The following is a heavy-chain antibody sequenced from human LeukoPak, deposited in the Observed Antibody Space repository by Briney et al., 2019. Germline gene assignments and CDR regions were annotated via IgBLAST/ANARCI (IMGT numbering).Heavy chain of an antibody. CDR1: GGTFSSYA. V-gene: IGHV1-69*05. Sequence: SVKVSCKASGGTFSSYAISWVRQAPGQGLEWMGGIIPIFGTANYAQKFQGRVTITTDESTSTAYMELSSLRSEDTAVYYCARGRSIAARPDAFDIWGQGTMVTVSS. CDR2: IIPIFGTA. J-gene: IGHJ3*02. D-gene: IGHD6-6*01. CDR3: ARGRSIAARPDAFDI.